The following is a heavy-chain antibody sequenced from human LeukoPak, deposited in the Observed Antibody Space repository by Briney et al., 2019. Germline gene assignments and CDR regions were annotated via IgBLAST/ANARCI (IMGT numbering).Heavy chain of an antibody. CDR2: ISYDGSNK. D-gene: IGHD6-19*01. CDR3: ARDFESLGGQQWLVLYYYYGMDV. CDR1: GFTFSSYA. V-gene: IGHV3-30*04. J-gene: IGHJ6*02. Sequence: GGSLRLSCAASGFTFSSYAMHWVRQAPGKGLEWVAVISYDGSNKYYADSVKGRFTISRDNSKNTLYLQMNSLRAEDTAVYYCARDFESLGGQQWLVLYYYYGMDVWGQGTTVTVSS.